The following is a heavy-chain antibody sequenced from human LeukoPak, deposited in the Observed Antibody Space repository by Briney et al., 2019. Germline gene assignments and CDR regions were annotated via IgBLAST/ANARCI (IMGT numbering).Heavy chain of an antibody. D-gene: IGHD2-2*01. Sequence: SETLSLTCAVYGGSFSGYYWSWIRQPPGKGLEWIGEINHSGSTNYNPSLKSRVTISVDTSKNQFSLKLSSVTAADTAVYYCARIGYCSSTSCPGGLDPWGQGTLVTVSS. CDR2: INHSGST. J-gene: IGHJ5*02. CDR1: GGSFSGYY. V-gene: IGHV4-34*01. CDR3: ARIGYCSSTSCPGGLDP.